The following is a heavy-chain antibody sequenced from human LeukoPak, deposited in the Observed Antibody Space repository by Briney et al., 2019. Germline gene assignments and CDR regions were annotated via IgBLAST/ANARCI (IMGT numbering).Heavy chain of an antibody. D-gene: IGHD4-23*01. CDR3: ARLTVVTVDAFDI. Sequence: SETLSLTCAVYGGSFSSYYWSWIRQPPGKGLEWIGYIYYSGSTNYNPSLKSRVTISVDTSKNQFSLKLSSVTAADTAVYYCARLTVVTVDAFDIWGQGTMVTVSS. CDR2: IYYSGST. J-gene: IGHJ3*02. CDR1: GGSFSSYY. V-gene: IGHV4-59*08.